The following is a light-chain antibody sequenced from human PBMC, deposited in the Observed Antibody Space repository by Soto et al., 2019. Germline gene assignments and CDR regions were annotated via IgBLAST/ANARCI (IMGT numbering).Light chain of an antibody. J-gene: IGLJ1*01. CDR3: TSYTSSTTLYV. CDR1: SSDIGGYKY. Sequence: QSALTQPASVSGSPGQSITISCTGTSSDIGGYKYVSWYQQQAGKSPRLMIYEVNNRPSGVSNRFSGSKSGNTASLTISGLQAEDEADYYCTSYTSSTTLYVFGSGTKLTVL. V-gene: IGLV2-14*01. CDR2: EVN.